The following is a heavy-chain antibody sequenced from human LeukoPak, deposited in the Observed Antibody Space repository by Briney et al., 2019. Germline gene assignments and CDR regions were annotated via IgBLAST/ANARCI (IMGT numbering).Heavy chain of an antibody. Sequence: ASVKVSCKASEYTFIGYYIHWVRQAPGQGLEWIGWINPNSGGTNSAQNFQGRVTLSRDTSISTAYMELSRLRSDDTAVYYCARAVGYGSGTYRQYYFDYWGQGTLVTVSS. CDR3: ARAVGYGSGTYRQYYFDY. J-gene: IGHJ4*02. V-gene: IGHV1-2*02. CDR1: EYTFIGYY. D-gene: IGHD3-10*01. CDR2: INPNSGGT.